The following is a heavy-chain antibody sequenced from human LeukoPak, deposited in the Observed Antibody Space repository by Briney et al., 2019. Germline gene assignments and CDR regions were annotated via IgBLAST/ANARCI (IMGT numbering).Heavy chain of an antibody. CDR2: IYPSDSDT. J-gene: IGHJ5*02. CDR1: GYSFTSYW. D-gene: IGHD3-10*01. CDR3: ARRAYYSVSGSYHWFDP. Sequence: GESLKISCKGSGYSFTSYWIGWVRQMPGKGLELMGIIYPSDSDTRYSPSFRGHVTISADKSINTAYLQWSSLKASDTAMYYCARRAYYSVSGSYHWFDPWGQGTLVTVSS. V-gene: IGHV5-51*01.